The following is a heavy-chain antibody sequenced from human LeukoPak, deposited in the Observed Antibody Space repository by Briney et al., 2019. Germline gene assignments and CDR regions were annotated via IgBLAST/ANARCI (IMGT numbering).Heavy chain of an antibody. D-gene: IGHD2-2*03. CDR1: GFTFSSYS. CDR3: AQGGYFAFDM. V-gene: IGHV3-48*01. J-gene: IGHJ3*02. CDR2: ISSSIITI. Sequence: GGSLRLSCAASGFTFSSYSMNWVRQAPGKGLEWVSYISSSIITIYYTDSVKGRFAISRDNSKDTLYLQMDSLRAEDTAVYYCAQGGYFAFDMWGQGTMVTVSS.